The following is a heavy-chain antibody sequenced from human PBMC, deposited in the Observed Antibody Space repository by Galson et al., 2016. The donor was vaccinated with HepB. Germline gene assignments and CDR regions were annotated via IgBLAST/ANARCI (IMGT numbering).Heavy chain of an antibody. Sequence: ETLSLTCAVYGGSFSAYNWTWIRQPPGKGLEWIGYASYSGTTNYNPSLKSRVTISADTSKNQFFLNLTSVTAADTAVYYCARWGSYGSGWTGDWFDPWGQGALVTVSP. CDR3: ARWGSYGSGWTGDWFDP. D-gene: IGHD6-19*01. CDR1: GGSFSAYN. V-gene: IGHV4-59*01. J-gene: IGHJ5*02. CDR2: ASYSGTT.